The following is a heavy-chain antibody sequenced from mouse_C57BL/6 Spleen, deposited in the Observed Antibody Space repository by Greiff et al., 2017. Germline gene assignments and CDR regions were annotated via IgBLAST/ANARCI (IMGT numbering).Heavy chain of an antibody. Sequence: VQLQQSGPELVKPGASVKISCKASGYAFSSSWMNWVKQRPGKGLEWIGRIYPGDGDTNYNGKFKGKATLTADKSSSTAYMQLSSLTSEDSAVYFCARSYGSSGWFAYWGQGTLVTVSA. V-gene: IGHV1-82*01. J-gene: IGHJ3*01. CDR2: IYPGDGDT. CDR1: GYAFSSSW. CDR3: ARSYGSSGWFAY. D-gene: IGHD1-1*01.